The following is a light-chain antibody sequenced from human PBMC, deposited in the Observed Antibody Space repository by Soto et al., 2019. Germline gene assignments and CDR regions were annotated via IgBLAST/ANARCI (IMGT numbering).Light chain of an antibody. V-gene: IGKV1-39*01. Sequence: DILVTQSPSSLSASVGDRVTITCRASQSISIYLNWYQQKPGKAPDVLIYAASTLQTGVPSRFSGSGSGTEFTLTISSLQPEDFATYYCQQNYINPRTFGPGTKVDI. CDR3: QQNYINPRT. J-gene: IGKJ1*01. CDR2: AAS. CDR1: QSISIY.